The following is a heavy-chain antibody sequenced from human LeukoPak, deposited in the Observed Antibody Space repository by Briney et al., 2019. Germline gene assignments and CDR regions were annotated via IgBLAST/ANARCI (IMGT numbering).Heavy chain of an antibody. CDR2: INQDGSEK. J-gene: IGHJ4*02. CDR1: GFSFNNDW. Sequence: GGSLRLSCATSGFSFNNDWMDWVRQDPGKGLEWVANINQDGSEKNCLDSVKGRFTISRDNAQNSLYLQMNGLRVEDTAVYYCTRRLDEWGQGTLVTVFS. CDR3: TRRLDE. V-gene: IGHV3-7*01. D-gene: IGHD3-16*01.